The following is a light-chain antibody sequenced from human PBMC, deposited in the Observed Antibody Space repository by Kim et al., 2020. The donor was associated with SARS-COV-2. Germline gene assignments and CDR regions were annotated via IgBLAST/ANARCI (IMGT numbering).Light chain of an antibody. CDR2: GAS. CDR3: QLYGRSFYS. Sequence: LSPGERVTLSCRASQSVSSSSLAWYQQRPGQAPRLLIHGASSRATGIPDRFSGSGSGTDFTLTISRLEPEDFAVYYCQLYGRSFYSFGQGTKLEI. J-gene: IGKJ2*03. V-gene: IGKV3-20*01. CDR1: QSVSSSS.